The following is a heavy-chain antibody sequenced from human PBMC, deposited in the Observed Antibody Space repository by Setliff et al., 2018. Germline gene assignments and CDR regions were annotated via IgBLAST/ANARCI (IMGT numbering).Heavy chain of an antibody. CDR2: ISGFTGFT. D-gene: IGHD6-6*01. V-gene: IGHV1-18*01. J-gene: IGHJ3*01. CDR3: LRDRPYSNSPEYSFDV. CDR1: GYTFTSFG. Sequence: ASVKVSCKASGYTFTSFGVSWVRQAPGQGLEWMGWISGFTGFTQYSQKFKGRVAVTIDKSTSTAYMDLTSLRSDDTAVYYCLRDRPYSNSPEYSFDVWGQGTTVTVS.